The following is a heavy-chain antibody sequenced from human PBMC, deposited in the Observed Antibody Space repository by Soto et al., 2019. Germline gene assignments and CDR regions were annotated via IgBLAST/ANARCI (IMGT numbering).Heavy chain of an antibody. D-gene: IGHD5-12*01. CDR2: FDPEDGET. Sequence: ASVKVSCKVSGDTLSELSMYWVRQAPGKGLEWMGGFDPEDGETIYAQKFQGRVTMTEDTSTDTAYMELSSLRSEGTAVYYCAAPYTSGFQAYDYWGQGTLVTVSS. V-gene: IGHV1-24*01. J-gene: IGHJ4*02. CDR1: GDTLSELS. CDR3: AAPYTSGFQAYDY.